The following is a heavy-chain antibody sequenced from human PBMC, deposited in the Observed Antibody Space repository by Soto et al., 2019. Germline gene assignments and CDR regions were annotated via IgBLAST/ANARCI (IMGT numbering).Heavy chain of an antibody. J-gene: IGHJ6*03. CDR3: AIARGYSYGIYYYYYYMDV. V-gene: IGHV1-69*02. Sequence: ASVKVSCKASGGTFSSYTISWVRQAPGQGLEWMGRIIPILGIANYAQKFQGRVTITADKSTSTAYMELSSLRSEDTAVYYCAIARGYSYGIYYYYYYMDVWGKGTTVTVSS. D-gene: IGHD5-18*01. CDR2: IIPILGIA. CDR1: GGTFSSYT.